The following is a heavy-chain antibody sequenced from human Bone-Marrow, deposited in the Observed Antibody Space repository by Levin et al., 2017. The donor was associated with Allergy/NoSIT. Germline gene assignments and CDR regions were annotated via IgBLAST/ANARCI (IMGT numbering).Heavy chain of an antibody. D-gene: IGHD6-13*01. Sequence: LSLTCAASGFPFRSYAMSWVRQAPGKGLEWVSAISGSGGSTYYADSVKGRFTISRDNSKNTLYLQMNSLRAEDTAVYYCAKARSSSWRSFDYWGQGTLVTVSS. CDR1: GFPFRSYA. V-gene: IGHV3-23*01. CDR3: AKARSSSWRSFDY. J-gene: IGHJ4*02. CDR2: ISGSGGST.